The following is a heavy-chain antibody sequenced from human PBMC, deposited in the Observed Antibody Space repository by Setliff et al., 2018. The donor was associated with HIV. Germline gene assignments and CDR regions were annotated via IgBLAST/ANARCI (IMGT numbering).Heavy chain of an antibody. J-gene: IGHJ6*03. Sequence: ASVKVSCKASGYTFTSYDINWVRQATGQGLEWMGWMYPNSGNTGYAQKFQGRVTMTRNTSISTAYMELSSLRSEDTAVYYCARGAWYTSGWYSSRYMDVWGKGTTVTVSS. CDR3: ARGAWYTSGWYSSRYMDV. D-gene: IGHD6-19*01. V-gene: IGHV1-8*02. CDR1: GYTFTSYD. CDR2: MYPNSGNT.